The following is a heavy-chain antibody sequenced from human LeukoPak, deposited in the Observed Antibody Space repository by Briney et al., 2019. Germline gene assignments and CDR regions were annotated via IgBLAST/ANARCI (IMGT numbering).Heavy chain of an antibody. CDR2: ISGSGGST. Sequence: GGSLRLSCAASGFTFSSYAMSWVRQAPGKGLEWVSAISGSGGSTYYADSVKGRFTISRDSSKNTLHLQMNSLRAEDTAVYYCAKSALSSSTGDPDAFDIWGQGTMVTVSS. CDR3: AKSALSSSTGDPDAFDI. V-gene: IGHV3-23*01. J-gene: IGHJ3*02. D-gene: IGHD6-6*01. CDR1: GFTFSSYA.